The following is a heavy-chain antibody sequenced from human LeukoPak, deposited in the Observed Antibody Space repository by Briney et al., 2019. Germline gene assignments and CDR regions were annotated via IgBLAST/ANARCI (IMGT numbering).Heavy chain of an antibody. Sequence: GGSLRRSCAASGFTFSSYSMNWVRQAPGKGLEWVSSISSSSSYIYYADSVKGRFTISRDNAKNSLYLQMNSLRAEDTAVYYCASPLGSGDAFDIWGQGTMVTVSS. J-gene: IGHJ3*02. CDR2: ISSSSSYI. CDR1: GFTFSSYS. V-gene: IGHV3-21*01. D-gene: IGHD3-10*01. CDR3: ASPLGSGDAFDI.